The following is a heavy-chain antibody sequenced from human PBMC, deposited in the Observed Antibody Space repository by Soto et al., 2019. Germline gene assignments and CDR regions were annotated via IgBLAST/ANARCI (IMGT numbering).Heavy chain of an antibody. Sequence: SETLSLTCTVSGGSISSSSYYWGWIRQPPGKGLEWIGSIYYSGSTYYNPSLKSRVTISVDTSKNQFSLKLSSVTAADTAVYYCARFQQLVLGAWFDPWGQGTLVTVSS. J-gene: IGHJ5*02. V-gene: IGHV4-39*01. D-gene: IGHD6-13*01. CDR2: IYYSGST. CDR1: GGSISSSSYY. CDR3: ARFQQLVLGAWFDP.